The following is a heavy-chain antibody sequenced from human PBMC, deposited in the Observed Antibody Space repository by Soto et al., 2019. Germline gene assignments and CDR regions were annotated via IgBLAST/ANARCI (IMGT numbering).Heavy chain of an antibody. Sequence: PPGKGLEWIGSIYYSGSTYYNPSLKSRVTISVDTSKNQFSLKLSSVTAADTAVYYCARDFSSGWYRDYYYYYGMDVWGQGTTVTVSS. V-gene: IGHV4-39*01. J-gene: IGHJ6*02. CDR2: IYYSGST. D-gene: IGHD6-19*01. CDR3: ARDFSSGWYRDYYYYYGMDV.